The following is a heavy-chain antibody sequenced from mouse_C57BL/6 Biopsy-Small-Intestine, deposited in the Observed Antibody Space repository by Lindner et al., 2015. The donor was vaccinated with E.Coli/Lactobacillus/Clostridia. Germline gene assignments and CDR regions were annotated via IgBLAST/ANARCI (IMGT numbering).Heavy chain of an antibody. J-gene: IGHJ4*01. CDR2: INPGSGGT. V-gene: IGHV1-54*01. CDR1: GYAFTNYL. CDR3: ARKGGAMDY. Sequence: VQLQESGAELVRPGTSVKVSCKASGYAFTNYLIEWVKQRPGQGLEWIGVINPGSGGTNYNGKFKGKATLTADKSSSTAYMQLSSLTSEDSAVYFCARKGGAMDYWGQGTSVTVSS.